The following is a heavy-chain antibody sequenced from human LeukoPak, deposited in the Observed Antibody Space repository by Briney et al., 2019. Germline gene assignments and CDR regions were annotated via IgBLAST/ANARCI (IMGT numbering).Heavy chain of an antibody. CDR3: ARSTLDYYYYYMDV. Sequence: GRSLRLSCAASGFTFDDYGMSWVRQAPGKGLEWVSGINWNGGSTGYADSVKGRFTISRDNAKNSLYLQMNSLRAEDTALYYCARSTLDYYYYYMDVWGKGTTVTVSS. V-gene: IGHV3-20*04. CDR2: INWNGGST. J-gene: IGHJ6*03. CDR1: GFTFDDYG. D-gene: IGHD2-2*01.